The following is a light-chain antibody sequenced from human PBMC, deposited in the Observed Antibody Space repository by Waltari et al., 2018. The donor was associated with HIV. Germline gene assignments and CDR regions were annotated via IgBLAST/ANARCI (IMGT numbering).Light chain of an antibody. CDR3: HSRDSRTDHLEV. J-gene: IGLJ1*01. CDR2: GKN. CDR1: SLRNLY. V-gene: IGLV3-19*01. Sequence: SSELAPDPAVSVALGPTVRITCQGDSLRNLYATWYQQKPGQAPILVIYGKNNRPSGIPDRFSGSSSGNTASLTITGAQAEDEADYYCHSRDSRTDHLEVFGTGTKVTVL.